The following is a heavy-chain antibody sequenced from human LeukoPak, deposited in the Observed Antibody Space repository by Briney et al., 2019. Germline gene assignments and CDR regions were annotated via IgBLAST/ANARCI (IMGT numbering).Heavy chain of an antibody. D-gene: IGHD2-21*02. CDR3: GLVTSGNWWFDP. Sequence: ASVKVSCKTSGYTFTVYHMHWVRQAPGQGLEWMGWINPNSGAINCAQNLQGRVTMTSDTSISTAYMELSSLTSDDTAVYYCGLVTSGNWWFDPWGQGTLVTVSS. CDR1: GYTFTVYH. V-gene: IGHV1-2*02. CDR2: INPNSGAI. J-gene: IGHJ5*02.